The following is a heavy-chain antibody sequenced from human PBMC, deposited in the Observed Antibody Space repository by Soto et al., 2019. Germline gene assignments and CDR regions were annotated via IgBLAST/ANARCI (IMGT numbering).Heavy chain of an antibody. CDR2: INPNTGGT. J-gene: IGHJ4*02. Sequence: ASVKVSCKASGYTCSGYYMHWVRQAPGQGLEWMGWINPNTGGTNYAQKFQGRVTMTRDTSISTAYMELSRLRSDDTAVYYCARDGSNYEPTDYWGQGTLVTVSS. V-gene: IGHV1-2*02. D-gene: IGHD4-4*01. CDR3: ARDGSNYEPTDY. CDR1: GYTCSGYY.